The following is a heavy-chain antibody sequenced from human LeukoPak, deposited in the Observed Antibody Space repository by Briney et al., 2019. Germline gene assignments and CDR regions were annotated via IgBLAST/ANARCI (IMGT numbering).Heavy chain of an antibody. CDR2: ISGSGGST. CDR1: GFTFSNYA. D-gene: IGHD3-3*01. Sequence: GGSLRLSCAASGFTFSNYAMSWVRQAPGKGLEWVSAISGSGGSTYYADSVKGRFTISRDNSKNTLYLQMNSLRAEDTAVYYCAKNLHDFWSGYTFDYWGQGTLVTVSS. V-gene: IGHV3-23*01. J-gene: IGHJ4*02. CDR3: AKNLHDFWSGYTFDY.